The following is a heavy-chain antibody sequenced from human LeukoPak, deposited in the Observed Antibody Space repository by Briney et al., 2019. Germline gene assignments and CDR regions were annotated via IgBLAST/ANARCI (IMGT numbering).Heavy chain of an antibody. Sequence: ASVKVSCKASGYTFTSYDINWVRQATGQGLEWMGWTNPNSGNTGYAQKFQGRVTMTRNTSISTAYMELSSLRSEDTAVYYCARRGILWFGDLNGMDVWGQGTTVTVSS. V-gene: IGHV1-8*01. CDR1: GYTFTSYD. CDR2: TNPNSGNT. CDR3: ARRGILWFGDLNGMDV. J-gene: IGHJ6*02. D-gene: IGHD3-10*01.